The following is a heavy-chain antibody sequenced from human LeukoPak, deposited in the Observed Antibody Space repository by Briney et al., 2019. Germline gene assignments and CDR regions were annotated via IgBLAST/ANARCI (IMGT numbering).Heavy chain of an antibody. D-gene: IGHD6-13*01. J-gene: IGHJ4*02. CDR3: AKVVGDSSSWYYY. Sequence: GGSLRLSCAASGFTFSSYVMSWGCAALGKGLEWVSAICGSGGGTYYADSVRGRFTISTDNSKSTLYLYMYSLRAESTAVCISAKVVGDSSSWYYYWGQGTLVTVSS. CDR1: GFTFSSYV. CDR2: ICGSGGGT. V-gene: IGHV3-23*01.